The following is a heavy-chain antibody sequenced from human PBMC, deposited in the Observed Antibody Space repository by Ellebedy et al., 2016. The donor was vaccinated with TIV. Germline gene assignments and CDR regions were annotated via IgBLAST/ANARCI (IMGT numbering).Heavy chain of an antibody. CDR2: IYHSGTT. J-gene: IGHJ4*02. CDR1: GGSISTTNW. V-gene: IGHV4-4*02. CDR3: ARDLGSGIYPGH. D-gene: IGHD3-10*01. Sequence: SETLSLXCDVSGGSISTTNWWRWVRQPPGKGLEWIGEIYHSGTTNYNPSLKSRVAMSVDESKNGFSLKLSSVTAADTAVYYCARDLGSGIYPGHWGQGTLVTVSS.